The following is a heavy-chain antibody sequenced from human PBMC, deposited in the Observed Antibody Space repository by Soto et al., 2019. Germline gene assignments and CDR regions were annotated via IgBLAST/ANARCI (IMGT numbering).Heavy chain of an antibody. V-gene: IGHV3-7*01. CDR1: GFTFSSYW. Sequence: GGSLRISCAASGFTFSSYWMSWVRQAPGKVLEWVANIKQDGSEKYYVDSVKGRFTISRDNAKNSLYLQMNSLRAEDTAVYYCARDGARYDFWSGYLFDYWGQGTLVTVSS. CDR3: ARDGARYDFWSGYLFDY. J-gene: IGHJ4*02. CDR2: IKQDGSEK. D-gene: IGHD3-3*01.